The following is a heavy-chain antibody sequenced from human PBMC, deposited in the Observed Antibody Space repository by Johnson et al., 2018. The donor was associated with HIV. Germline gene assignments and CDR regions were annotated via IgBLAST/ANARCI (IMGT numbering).Heavy chain of an antibody. CDR2: MNWNGGST. Sequence: VQLVESGGGVVRPGGSLRLSCAASGFTFDDYGMSWVRQAPGKGLEWVSGMNWNGGSTGYADSVEGRCTISRDNAKSSLYLQMNSLRAEDTALYYCARVRERWELLLSDGSDIWGQGTMVTLSS. V-gene: IGHV3-20*04. CDR1: GFTFDDYG. CDR3: ARVRERWELLLSDGSDI. J-gene: IGHJ3*02. D-gene: IGHD1-26*01.